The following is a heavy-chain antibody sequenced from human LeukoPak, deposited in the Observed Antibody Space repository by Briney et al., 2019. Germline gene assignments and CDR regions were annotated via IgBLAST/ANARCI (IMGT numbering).Heavy chain of an antibody. CDR1: GFTFSSYA. V-gene: IGHV3-23*01. CDR3: AKDTSDPLPYYYYMDV. Sequence: PGGSLRLSCAASGFTFSSYAMSWVRQAPGKGLEWVSAISGSGGSTYYADSVKGRFTISRDNSKNTLYLQMNSLRAEDTAVYYCAKDTSDPLPYYYYMDVWGKGTTVTVSS. CDR2: ISGSGGST. J-gene: IGHJ6*03.